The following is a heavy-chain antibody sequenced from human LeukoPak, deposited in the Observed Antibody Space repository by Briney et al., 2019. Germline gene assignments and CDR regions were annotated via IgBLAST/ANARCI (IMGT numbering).Heavy chain of an antibody. Sequence: SETLSLTCTVSGGSITSYYWSWIRQPPGKGLEWIGYISYSGSTNYNPSLKSRVTISVDTSKNQFSLKLSSVTAADTAVYYCASGGYCSSTTCYPNWFDPWGQGTLVTVSS. CDR2: ISYSGST. J-gene: IGHJ5*02. CDR1: GGSITSYY. D-gene: IGHD2-2*01. V-gene: IGHV4-59*01. CDR3: ASGGYCSSTTCYPNWFDP.